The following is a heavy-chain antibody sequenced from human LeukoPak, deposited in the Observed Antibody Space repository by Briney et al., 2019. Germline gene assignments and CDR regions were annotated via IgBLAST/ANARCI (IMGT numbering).Heavy chain of an antibody. Sequence: ASVKVSCKASGYTFTGYYMHWVRQAPGQGLEWMGWINPNSGGTNYAQKFQGRVTMTRDTSISTAYMELSRLRSDDTAVYYCARGVGCSSTSCYRRAFDIWGQGTMVTVSS. CDR3: ARGVGCSSTSCYRRAFDI. CDR1: GYTFTGYY. V-gene: IGHV1-2*02. D-gene: IGHD2-2*02. J-gene: IGHJ3*02. CDR2: INPNSGGT.